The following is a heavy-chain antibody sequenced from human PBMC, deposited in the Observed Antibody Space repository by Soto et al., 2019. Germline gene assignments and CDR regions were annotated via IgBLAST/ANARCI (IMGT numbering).Heavy chain of an antibody. D-gene: IGHD1-26*01. Sequence: QLQLQESGPGLVKPSETLSLTCTVSGGSISSSSYYWGWIRQPPGKGLEWIGSIYYSGSTYYNPSLQSRLTIAVHTSKNQLSRELSSVTAADTAVYYCERRIVEGYYFDYWGQGTLVTVSS. CDR1: GGSISSSSYY. V-gene: IGHV4-39*01. CDR2: IYYSGST. CDR3: ERRIVEGYYFDY. J-gene: IGHJ4*02.